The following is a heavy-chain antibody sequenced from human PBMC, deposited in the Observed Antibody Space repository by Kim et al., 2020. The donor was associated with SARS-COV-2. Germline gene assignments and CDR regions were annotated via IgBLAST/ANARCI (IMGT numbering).Heavy chain of an antibody. CDR1: GASINSFNHC. Sequence: SETLSLTCTVSGASINSFNHCWSWTRQPPGKGLEWIANFDSSGNTYSSLPLRSRVTLSLGTSKNHLSLMLRSLTGADTAVYYCAKAGSTGYSSGWYYVFDSWGHGTLVTVSS. J-gene: IGHJ5*01. CDR2: FDSSGNT. D-gene: IGHD6-19*01. V-gene: IGHV4-39*07. CDR3: AKAGSTGYSSGWYYVFDS.